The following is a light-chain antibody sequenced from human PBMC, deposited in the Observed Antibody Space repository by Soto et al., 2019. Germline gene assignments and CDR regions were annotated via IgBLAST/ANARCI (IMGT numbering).Light chain of an antibody. CDR3: QQYYNTVWT. Sequence: DIVMTQFPDSLAVSLGERATINCKSSQSVSYSSNNKHFLAWYQQKPGQPPKLLVYWASTRESGVPDRFSGSGSGTDFTLTISSLQAEDVAVYYCQQYYNTVWTFGQGTKVEV. CDR1: QSVSYSSNNKHF. CDR2: WAS. V-gene: IGKV4-1*01. J-gene: IGKJ1*01.